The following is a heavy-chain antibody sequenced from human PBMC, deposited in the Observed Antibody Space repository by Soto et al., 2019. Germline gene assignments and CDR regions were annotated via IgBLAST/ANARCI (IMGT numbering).Heavy chain of an antibody. CDR1: GGSISGYY. CDR3: AGGIDWLDY. D-gene: IGHD3-9*01. CDR2: IFYSGST. Sequence: PSETLSLTCTVSGGSISGYYWTWIRQPPGKGLEWIGYIFYSGSTDYNPSLKSRLTISIDMSKNQFSLKLTSVTAADTAVYYCAGGIDWLDYWGQGALVTVSS. V-gene: IGHV4-59*01. J-gene: IGHJ4*02.